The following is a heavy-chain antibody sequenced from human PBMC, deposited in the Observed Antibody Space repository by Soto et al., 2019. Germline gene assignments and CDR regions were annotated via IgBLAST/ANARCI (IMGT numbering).Heavy chain of an antibody. CDR2: INHSGST. V-gene: IGHV4-34*01. D-gene: IGHD2-2*01. CDR3: ARAGINTVVVPAATHFDS. Sequence: TLSLTCAVYGGSFSGYYWSWIRQPPGKGLEWIGEINHSGSTNYNPSPKSRVTISVDTSKNQFSLKLSSVTAADTAVYYCARAGINTVVVPAATHFDSWGQGTLVTVSS. J-gene: IGHJ5*01. CDR1: GGSFSGYY.